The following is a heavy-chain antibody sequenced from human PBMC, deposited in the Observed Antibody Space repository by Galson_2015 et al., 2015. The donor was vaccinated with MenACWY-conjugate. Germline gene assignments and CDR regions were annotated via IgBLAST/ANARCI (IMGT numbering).Heavy chain of an antibody. J-gene: IGHJ4*02. Sequence: SLRLSCAASGFSFSDFYMTWLRQAPGKGLAWIAYISSSGSYTKYGDSVKGRFSISRDNVNNSLFLQMDSLKTEDTAVYYCVRSDHGDFAFFRHWGQGRLVTVSS. D-gene: IGHD3-10*01. CDR1: GFSFSDFY. CDR3: VRSDHGDFAFFRH. CDR2: ISSSGSYT. V-gene: IGHV3-11*06.